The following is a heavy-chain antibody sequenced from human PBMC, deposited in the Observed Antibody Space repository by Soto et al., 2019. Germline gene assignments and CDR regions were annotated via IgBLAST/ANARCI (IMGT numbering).Heavy chain of an antibody. CDR1: GYTFTSYG. Sequence: ASVKVSCKASGYTFTSYGISWVRQAPGQGLEWMGWISAYNGNTNYAQKLQGRVTMTTDTSTSTAYMELRSLRSDDTAVYYCARGYLRITMILVVIGDDAFDIWGQGTMVTVSS. CDR3: ARGYLRITMILVVIGDDAFDI. J-gene: IGHJ3*02. CDR2: ISAYNGNT. V-gene: IGHV1-18*01. D-gene: IGHD3-22*01.